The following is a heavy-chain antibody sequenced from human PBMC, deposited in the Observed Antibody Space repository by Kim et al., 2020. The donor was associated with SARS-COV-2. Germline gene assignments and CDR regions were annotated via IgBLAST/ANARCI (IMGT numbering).Heavy chain of an antibody. V-gene: IGHV4-39*01. Sequence: SETLSLTCTVSGGSISSSSYYWGWIRQPPGKGLEWIGSIYYSGSTYYNPSLKSRVTISVDTSKNQFSLKLSSVTAADTAVYYCARSLGGGFDPWGQGTL. CDR2: IYYSGST. D-gene: IGHD3-16*01. CDR1: GGSISSSSYY. J-gene: IGHJ5*02. CDR3: ARSLGGGFDP.